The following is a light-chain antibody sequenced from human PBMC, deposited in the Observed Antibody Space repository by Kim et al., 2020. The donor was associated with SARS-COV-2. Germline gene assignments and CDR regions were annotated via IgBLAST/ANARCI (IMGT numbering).Light chain of an antibody. V-gene: IGKV3-20*01. Sequence: GKRAPRSCRAGQRVGVKVLGGYQQKPGQAPRLLIYSTSDRATGIPDRCTGSGSGTDFALTINRLEPEDFAVYYCQQYGSTPFTVGQGTRREIK. CDR3: QQYGSTPFT. CDR1: QRVGVKV. J-gene: IGKJ5*01. CDR2: STS.